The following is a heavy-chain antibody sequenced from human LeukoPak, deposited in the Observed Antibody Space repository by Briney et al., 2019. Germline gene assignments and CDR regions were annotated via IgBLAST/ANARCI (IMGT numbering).Heavy chain of an antibody. CDR2: INHSGST. CDR1: GGSFSGYY. V-gene: IGHV4-34*01. CDR3: ARGPLDNWNGLTLFDY. D-gene: IGHD1-20*01. J-gene: IGHJ4*02. Sequence: PSETLSLTCAVYGGSFSGYYWSWIRQPPGKGLEWIGEINHSGSTNYNPSPKSRVTISVDTSKNQFSLKLSSVTAADTAVYYCARGPLDNWNGLTLFDYWGQGTLVTVSS.